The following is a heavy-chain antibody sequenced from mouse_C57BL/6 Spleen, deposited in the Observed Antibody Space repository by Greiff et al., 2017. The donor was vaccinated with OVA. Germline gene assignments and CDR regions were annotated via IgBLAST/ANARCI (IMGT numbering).Heavy chain of an antibody. CDR3: ARPSGWLLQGYAMDY. J-gene: IGHJ4*01. CDR2: IHPNSGST. D-gene: IGHD2-3*01. Sequence: VKLMESGAELVKPGASVKLSCKASGYTFTSYWMHWVKQRPGQGLEWIGMIHPNSGSTNYNEKFKSKATLTVDKSSSTAYMQLSSLTSEDSAVYYCARPSGWLLQGYAMDYWGQGTSVTVSS. CDR1: GYTFTSYW. V-gene: IGHV1-64*01.